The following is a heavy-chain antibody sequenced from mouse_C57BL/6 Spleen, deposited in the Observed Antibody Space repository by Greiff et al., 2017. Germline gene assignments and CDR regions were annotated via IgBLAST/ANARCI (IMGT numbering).Heavy chain of an antibody. CDR3: ARDGDYDWAMDY. Sequence: QVQLQQSGAELVKPGASVQMSCKASGYTFTSYWITWVKQRPGQGLEWIGDIYPGSGSTNYNEKFKSKATLTVDTSSSTAYMQLSSLTSEDAAVYYCARDGDYDWAMDYWGQGTSVTVSS. D-gene: IGHD2-4*01. CDR2: IYPGSGST. CDR1: GYTFTSYW. J-gene: IGHJ4*01. V-gene: IGHV1-55*01.